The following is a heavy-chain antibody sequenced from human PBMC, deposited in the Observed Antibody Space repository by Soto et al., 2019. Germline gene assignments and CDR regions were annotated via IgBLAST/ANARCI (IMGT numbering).Heavy chain of an antibody. CDR2: ISGPGGST. J-gene: IGHJ3*01. CDR1: GFTFNNYA. V-gene: IGHV3-23*01. D-gene: IGHD2-2*01. Sequence: EVQLLESGGGLVQPGGSLRLSCTASGFTFNNYAMNWVRQAPGKGLKWVSAISGPGGSTYYADSVKGRFTISRDNSKNTVYLQMNSLRAEDTAIYYCAKDTVVVSASISASDFWGQGTMVTVSS. CDR3: AKDTVVVSASISASDF.